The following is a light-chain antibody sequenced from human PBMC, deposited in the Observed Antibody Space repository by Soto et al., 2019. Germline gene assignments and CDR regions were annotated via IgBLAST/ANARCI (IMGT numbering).Light chain of an antibody. Sequence: EMGITRCPSQVPVSTGERATLSCRASQSVSNNLAWYRHRPGQAPRLLIYGASTRATGIPARFSGSGSGTEFTRTISSLQSEDFAVYYCQQYNKGTPITFGQGTRLEIK. J-gene: IGKJ5*01. CDR2: GAS. V-gene: IGKV3-15*01. CDR1: QSVSNN. CDR3: QQYNKGTPIT.